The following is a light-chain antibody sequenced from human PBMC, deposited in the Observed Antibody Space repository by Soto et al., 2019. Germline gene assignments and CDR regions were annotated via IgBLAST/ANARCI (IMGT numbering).Light chain of an antibody. J-gene: IGKJ3*01. CDR3: HQRSNWPPFT. CDR1: HSVSSD. CDR2: DAS. V-gene: IGKV3-11*01. Sequence: EIVLTQSPATLSLSPGESATLSCRASHSVSSDLAWYQQKPGQAPRLLIYDASNRATGIPARFSGSGSGTDFTLTISSLEPEDFAVYYWHQRSNWPPFTFGPGTKVDIK.